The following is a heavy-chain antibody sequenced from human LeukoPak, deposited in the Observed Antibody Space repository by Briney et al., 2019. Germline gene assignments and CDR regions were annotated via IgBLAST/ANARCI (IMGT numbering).Heavy chain of an antibody. J-gene: IGHJ4*02. CDR3: ARGAGWYGY. CDR1: GASISSYY. V-gene: IGHV4-59*01. D-gene: IGHD6-19*01. CDR2: INYSGST. Sequence: SETLSLTCTVSGASISSYYWSWLRQPPGKGLEWIAYINYSGSTNYNPSLTSRVTISVDTSKNQFSLKLTSVSAADTAVYYCARGAGWYGYWGQGTLVTVSS.